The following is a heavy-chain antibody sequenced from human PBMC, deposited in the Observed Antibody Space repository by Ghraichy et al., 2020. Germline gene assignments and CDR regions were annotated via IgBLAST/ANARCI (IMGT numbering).Heavy chain of an antibody. CDR3: ARRGHSGYGLDY. D-gene: IGHD5-12*01. CDR1: GGSISSGDCY. Sequence: SETLSLTCTVSGGSISSGDCYWSWIREPPGKGLEWIGYIYYSGSTYYNPSLKSRVTISVDTSKNQFSLKLSSVTAADTAVYYCARRGHSGYGLDYWGQGTLVTVSS. V-gene: IGHV4-30-4*01. CDR2: IYYSGST. J-gene: IGHJ4*02.